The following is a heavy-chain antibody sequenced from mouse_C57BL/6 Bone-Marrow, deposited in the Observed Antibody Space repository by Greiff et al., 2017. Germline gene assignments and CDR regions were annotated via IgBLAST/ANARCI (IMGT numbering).Heavy chain of an antibody. CDR1: GYAFSSSW. J-gene: IGHJ1*03. V-gene: IGHV1-82*01. CDR3: ARSYDYDGYWYFDV. Sequence: VQLQQSGPELVKPGASVKISCKASGYAFSSSWMNWVKQRPGKGLEWIGRIYPGDGDTNYNGKFKGKATLTADKSSSTAYLQISSLTSEDSAVYFCARSYDYDGYWYFDVWGTGTTVTVSS. CDR2: IYPGDGDT. D-gene: IGHD2-4*01.